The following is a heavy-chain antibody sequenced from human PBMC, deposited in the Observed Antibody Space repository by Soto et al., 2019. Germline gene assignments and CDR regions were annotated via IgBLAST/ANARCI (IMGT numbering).Heavy chain of an antibody. V-gene: IGHV4-30-2*01. CDR1: GGSISSGGYS. D-gene: IGHD3-16*01. CDR2: IYHSGST. CDR3: ARVQTLGGNAVHFWFDS. Sequence: PSEPLSLSCAVSGGSISSGGYSWSWIRQPPGKGLEWIGYIYHSGSTYYNPSLKSRVTISVDRSKNQFSLKLSSVTAADTAVYYCARVQTLGGNAVHFWFDSRSQGIMVTVSS. J-gene: IGHJ5*01.